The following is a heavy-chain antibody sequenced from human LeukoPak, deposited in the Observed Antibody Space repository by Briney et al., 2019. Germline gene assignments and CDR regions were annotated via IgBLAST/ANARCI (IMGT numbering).Heavy chain of an antibody. Sequence: GGSLRLSCAASGFTFSSYAMHWVRQAPGKGLEWVAVISYDGSNKYYADSVKGRFTISRDNSKNTLYLQMNSLRAEDTAVYYCARGRLGSGSYYPDYYMDVWGKGTTVTVSS. CDR1: GFTFSSYA. CDR3: ARGRLGSGSYYPDYYMDV. D-gene: IGHD3-10*01. V-gene: IGHV3-30-3*01. CDR2: ISYDGSNK. J-gene: IGHJ6*03.